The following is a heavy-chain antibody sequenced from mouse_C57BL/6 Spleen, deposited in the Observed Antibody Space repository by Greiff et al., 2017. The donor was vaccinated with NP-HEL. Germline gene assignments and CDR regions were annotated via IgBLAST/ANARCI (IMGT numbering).Heavy chain of an antibody. CDR1: GFNIKDDY. CDR3: TTSNYSHWYFDV. J-gene: IGHJ1*03. CDR2: IDPENGDT. V-gene: IGHV14-4*01. D-gene: IGHD1-1*01. Sequence: VQLQQSGAELVRPRASVKLSCTASGFNIKDDYMHWVKQRPEQGLEWIGWIDPENGDTEYASKFQGKATITADTSSNTAYLQLSSLTSEDTAVYYCTTSNYSHWYFDVWGTGTTVTVSS.